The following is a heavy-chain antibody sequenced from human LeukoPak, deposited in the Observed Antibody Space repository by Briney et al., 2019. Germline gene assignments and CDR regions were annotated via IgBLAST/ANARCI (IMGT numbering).Heavy chain of an antibody. V-gene: IGHV3-20*04. CDR2: VNWNDDTL. Sequence: GGSLRLSCAASGFTFSSYGMAWVRHAPGRGLEWVSSVNWNDDTLHYADSVKGRFTISRDKAKNSLYLQMDSLRPEDSALYYCAREPYFRGYSYGYAGTYYYYYMDVWGKGTTVIVSS. CDR3: AREPYFRGYSYGYAGTYYYYYMDV. D-gene: IGHD5-18*01. CDR1: GFTFSSYG. J-gene: IGHJ6*03.